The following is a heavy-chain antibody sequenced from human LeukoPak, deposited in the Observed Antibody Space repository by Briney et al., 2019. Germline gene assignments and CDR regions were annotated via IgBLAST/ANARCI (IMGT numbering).Heavy chain of an antibody. J-gene: IGHJ5*02. D-gene: IGHD6-13*01. CDR2: ISWSGAQL. CDR3: ARAGDSSSWYDNWFDP. CDR1: GFRFEDFA. V-gene: IGHV3-9*01. Sequence: PGGSLRLSCAASGFRFEDFAMFWVRQVSGKGLEWVSFISWSGAQLGYADFVEGRFTISRDNAKNSLYLQMNSLRAEDTALYYCARAGDSSSWYDNWFDPWGQGTLVTVSS.